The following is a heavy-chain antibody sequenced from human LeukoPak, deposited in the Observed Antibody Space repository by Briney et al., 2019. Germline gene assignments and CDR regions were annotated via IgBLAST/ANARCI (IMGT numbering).Heavy chain of an antibody. CDR2: ISWNSGSI. CDR3: AKDIESYGDSGDAFDI. J-gene: IGHJ3*02. V-gene: IGHV3-9*01. Sequence: GGSLRLSCAASGFTFDDYAMHWVRQAPGKGLEWVSGISWNSGSIGYADSVKGRFTISRDNAKNSLYLQMNSLRAEGTALYYCAKDIESYGDSGDAFDIWGQGTMVTVSS. CDR1: GFTFDDYA. D-gene: IGHD4-17*01.